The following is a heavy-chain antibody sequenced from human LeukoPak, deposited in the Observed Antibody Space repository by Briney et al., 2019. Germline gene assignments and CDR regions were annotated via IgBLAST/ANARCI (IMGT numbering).Heavy chain of an antibody. CDR3: ARDNWKTEYSAVFDY. CDR2: ISYDGSNK. Sequence: GGSLRLSCAASGFTFSSYAMHWVRQAPGKGLEWVAVISYDGSNKYYADSVKGRFTISRDNSKNTLYLQMNSPRAEDTAVYYCARDNWKTEYSAVFDYWGQGTLVTVSS. J-gene: IGHJ4*02. D-gene: IGHD1-20*01. V-gene: IGHV3-30-3*01. CDR1: GFTFSSYA.